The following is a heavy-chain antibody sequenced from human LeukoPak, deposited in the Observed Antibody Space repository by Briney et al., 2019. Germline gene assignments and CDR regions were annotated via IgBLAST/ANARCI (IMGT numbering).Heavy chain of an antibody. V-gene: IGHV3-48*01. J-gene: IGHJ4*02. CDR3: ARDQGPNYYDSSGYYGAIDY. D-gene: IGHD3-22*01. CDR2: ISSTSSTI. CDR1: GFSFLSYG. Sequence: GGSLRLSCAASGFSFLSYGMHWVRQVPGKGLEWVSYISSTSSTIYYADSVKGRFTISRDNAKNSLYLQMNSLRAEDTAVYYCARDQGPNYYDSSGYYGAIDYWGQGTLVTVSS.